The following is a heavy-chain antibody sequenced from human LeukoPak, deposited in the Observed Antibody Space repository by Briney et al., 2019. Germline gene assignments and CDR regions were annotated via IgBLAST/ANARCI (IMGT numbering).Heavy chain of an antibody. V-gene: IGHV1-2*02. CDR3: ARDPIRYYYDSSGYYLI. J-gene: IGHJ4*02. Sequence: ASVKVSCKASGYTFTGYYMHWVRQAPGQGLEWMGWINPNSGGTNYAQKFQGRATMSRDTSIRTTYMELRSLRSDDMAVYYCARDPIRYYYDSSGYYLIWGQGTLVTVSS. D-gene: IGHD3-22*01. CDR2: INPNSGGT. CDR1: GYTFTGYY.